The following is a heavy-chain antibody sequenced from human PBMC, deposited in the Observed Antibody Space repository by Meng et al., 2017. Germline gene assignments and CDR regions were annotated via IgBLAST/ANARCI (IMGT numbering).Heavy chain of an antibody. Sequence: QGQRLRSGVEVKKPGASMKVSRKPSGYNFPDYYIHWVRRAPGQGLEWMGRINPKSGDTHYAQKFQARVTMTGDTSISTAYMELSGLRSDDTAMYYCARDEDISAAGKLFGDYWGQGTLVTVSS. CDR3: ARDEDISAAGKLFGDY. CDR2: INPKSGDT. J-gene: IGHJ4*02. V-gene: IGHV1-2*06. D-gene: IGHD6-25*01. CDR1: GYNFPDYY.